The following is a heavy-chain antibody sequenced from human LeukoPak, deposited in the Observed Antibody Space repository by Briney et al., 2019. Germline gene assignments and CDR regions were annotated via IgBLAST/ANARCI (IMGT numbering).Heavy chain of an antibody. CDR1: GFTFSSYW. CDR3: AARYYYDTSGYPVGDY. J-gene: IGHJ4*02. V-gene: IGHV3-74*01. Sequence: PGGSLRLSCAASGFTFSSYWMHWVRQAPGKGLVWVSRINSDGSSTSYADSVKGRFTISRDNAKNTLYLQMNSLRAEDTAVYYCAARYYYDTSGYPVGDYRGQGTLVTVSS. CDR2: INSDGSST. D-gene: IGHD3-22*01.